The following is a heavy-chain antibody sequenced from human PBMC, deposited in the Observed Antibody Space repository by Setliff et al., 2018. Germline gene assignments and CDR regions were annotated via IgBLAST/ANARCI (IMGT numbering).Heavy chain of an antibody. CDR1: GFTFDDYA. V-gene: IGHV3-9*01. CDR3: ARDPPWELRYFDL. Sequence: PGGSLRLSCAASGFTFDDYAMHWVRQAPGKGLEWVSGISWNSGSIGYADSVKGRFTISRDNAKNSLYLQMNSLRAEDTAVYYCARDPPWELRYFDLWGRGTLVTVSS. J-gene: IGHJ2*01. CDR2: ISWNSGSI. D-gene: IGHD1-26*01.